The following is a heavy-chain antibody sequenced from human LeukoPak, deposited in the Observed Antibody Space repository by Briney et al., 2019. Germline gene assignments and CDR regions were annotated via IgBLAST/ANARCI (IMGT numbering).Heavy chain of an antibody. D-gene: IGHD6-19*01. CDR1: GYSFTSYW. CDR2: IYPGDSDT. J-gene: IGHJ3*02. CDR3: AKPYSSGWNEYDAFDI. Sequence: GESLKISCKGSGYSFTSYWIGWVRQMPGKGLEWMGLIYPGDSDTRYSPSFQGQVTISADKSISTAYLQWSSLKASDTAMYYCAKPYSSGWNEYDAFDIWGQGTMVTVSS. V-gene: IGHV5-51*01.